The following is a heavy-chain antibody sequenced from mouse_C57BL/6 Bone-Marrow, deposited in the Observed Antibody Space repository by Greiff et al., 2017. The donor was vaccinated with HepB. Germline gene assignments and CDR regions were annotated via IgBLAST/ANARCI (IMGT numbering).Heavy chain of an antibody. CDR2: IDPENGDT. J-gene: IGHJ3*01. Sequence: EVQRVESGAELVRPGASVKLSCTASGFNIKDDYMHWVKQRPEQGLEWIGWIDPENGDTEYASKFQGKATITADTSSNTAYLQLSSLTSEDTAVYYCTIWMWFAYWGQGTLVTVSA. D-gene: IGHD1-1*02. CDR3: TIWMWFAY. CDR1: GFNIKDDY. V-gene: IGHV14-4*01.